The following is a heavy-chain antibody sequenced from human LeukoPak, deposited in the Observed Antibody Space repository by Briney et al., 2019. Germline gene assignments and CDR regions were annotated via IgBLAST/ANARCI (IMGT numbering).Heavy chain of an antibody. J-gene: IGHJ4*02. CDR2: ISGSGAST. CDR3: AKDVGKWESLHFFDY. CDR1: GFTLSTNA. Sequence: GGSLRLSCLTSGFTLSTNAMSWVRQAPGKGLEWISGISGSGASTYYADSVKGRFTISRDDSRNTLYLQMNSLRGGDTAVYYCAKDVGKWESLHFFDYWGQGTLVTVSS. V-gene: IGHV3-23*01. D-gene: IGHD1-26*01.